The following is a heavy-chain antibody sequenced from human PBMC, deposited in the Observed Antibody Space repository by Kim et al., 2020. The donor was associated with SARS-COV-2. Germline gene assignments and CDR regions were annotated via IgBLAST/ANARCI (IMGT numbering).Heavy chain of an antibody. CDR2: TYYRSKWYN. D-gene: IGHD2-2*01. V-gene: IGHV6-1*01. J-gene: IGHJ4*02. Sequence: SQTLSLTCAISGDSVSSNSAAWNWIRQSPSRGLEWLGRTYYRSKWYNDYAVSVKSRITINPDTSKNQFSLQLNSVTPEDTAVYYCARDLGYCSSTSCYSQPPNNFDYWGQGTLVTVSS. CDR3: ARDLGYCSSTSCYSQPPNNFDY. CDR1: GDSVSSNSAA.